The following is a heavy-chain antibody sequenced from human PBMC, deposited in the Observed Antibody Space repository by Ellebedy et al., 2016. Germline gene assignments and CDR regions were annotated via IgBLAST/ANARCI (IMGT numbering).Heavy chain of an antibody. CDR3: AYRTTVTSFDC. V-gene: IGHV2-5*01. CDR1: GFSLTTSEEV. D-gene: IGHD4-11*01. Sequence: SGPTLVKPTQTLTLTCSFSGFSLTTSEEVVGWVRQPPGKALEWLTFTYGNDDKRYSPSLKRRLSITRDTSKTQVVLTMTNMDPVDTATYYCAYRTTVTSFDCWGQGALVTVSS. J-gene: IGHJ4*02. CDR2: TYGNDDK.